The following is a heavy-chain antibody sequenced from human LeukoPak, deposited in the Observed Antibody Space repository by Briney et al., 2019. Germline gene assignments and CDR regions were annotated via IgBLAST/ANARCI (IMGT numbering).Heavy chain of an antibody. Sequence: SETLSLTCTVSGGSINTYYWSWIRQPPGKGLEWIGFVYYSGRTSYNPSLKSRVTISVDTSKNQFSLKLSSVTAADTAVYYCARLYGSGWFDGDFWGRGTLVTVSS. CDR2: VYYSGRT. CDR1: GGSINTYY. CDR3: ARLYGSGWFDGDF. J-gene: IGHJ4*02. D-gene: IGHD6-19*01. V-gene: IGHV4-59*08.